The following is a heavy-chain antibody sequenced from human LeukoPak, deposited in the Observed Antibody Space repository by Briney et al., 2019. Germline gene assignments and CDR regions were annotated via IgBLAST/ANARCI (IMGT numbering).Heavy chain of an antibody. CDR3: ANALANYYDSSEI. CDR1: GFTFSSYA. CDR2: ISYDGSNK. D-gene: IGHD3-22*01. Sequence: QSGGSLRFSCAASGFTFSSYAMHWVRQAPGKGLEWVAVISYDGSNKYYAGSVKGRFTISRDNSKNTLYLQMNSLRAEDTAVYYCANALANYYDSSEIWGQGTMVTVSS. J-gene: IGHJ3*02. V-gene: IGHV3-30-3*01.